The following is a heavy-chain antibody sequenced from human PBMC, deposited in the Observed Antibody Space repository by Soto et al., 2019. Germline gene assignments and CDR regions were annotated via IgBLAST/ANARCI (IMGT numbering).Heavy chain of an antibody. CDR3: ARVVLGERYCSGGSCIYYMDV. Sequence: ASVKVSCKASGYTFTSYDINWVRQATGQGLEWMGWMNPNSGNTGYAQKFQGRVTMTRNTSISTAYMELSSLRSEDTAVYYCARVVLGERYCSGGSCIYYMDVWGKGTTVTVSS. CDR2: MNPNSGNT. CDR1: GYTFTSYD. V-gene: IGHV1-8*01. J-gene: IGHJ6*03. D-gene: IGHD2-15*01.